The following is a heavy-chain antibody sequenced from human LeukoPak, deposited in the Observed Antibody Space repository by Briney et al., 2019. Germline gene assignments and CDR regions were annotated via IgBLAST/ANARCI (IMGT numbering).Heavy chain of an antibody. CDR2: IYYSGST. V-gene: IGHV4-59*01. Sequence: PSETLSLTRTVSGGSISSYYWSWIRQPPGKGLEWIGYIYYSGSTNYNPSLKTRVTISVDTSKNQFSLKLSSVTAADTAVYYCARATGRTTVTTPYYYYMDVWGKGTTVTVSS. CDR3: ARATGRTTVTTPYYYYMDV. CDR1: GGSISSYY. J-gene: IGHJ6*03. D-gene: IGHD4-11*01.